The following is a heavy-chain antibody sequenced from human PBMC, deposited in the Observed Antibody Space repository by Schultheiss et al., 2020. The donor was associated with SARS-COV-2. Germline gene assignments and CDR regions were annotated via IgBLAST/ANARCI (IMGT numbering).Heavy chain of an antibody. D-gene: IGHD2-15*01. CDR3: ARHKVGSDFGLRYYYGLDV. CDR1: GFIFTTYG. J-gene: IGHJ6*02. V-gene: IGHV3-21*01. Sequence: GGSLRLSCAASGFIFTTYGMNWVRQAPGKGLEWVSSISTSDSYIYYTDSVKGRFTISRDNAKNSLYLQMNSLRAEDTAVYYCARHKVGSDFGLRYYYGLDVWGQGTTVTVSS. CDR2: ISTSDSYI.